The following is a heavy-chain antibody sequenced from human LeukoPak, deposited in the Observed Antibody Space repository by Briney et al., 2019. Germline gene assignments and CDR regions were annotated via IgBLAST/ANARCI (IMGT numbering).Heavy chain of an antibody. D-gene: IGHD3-10*01. CDR1: GYTFTSYG. V-gene: IGHV1-18*01. CDR2: ISAYNGNT. Sequence: ASVKVSCKASGYTFTSYGISWVQQAPGQGLEWMGWISAYNGNTNYAQKLQGRVTMTTDTSTSTAYMELRSLRSDDTAVYYCARERPLYYYGSGSYNGMDVWGQGTTVTVSS. J-gene: IGHJ6*02. CDR3: ARERPLYYYGSGSYNGMDV.